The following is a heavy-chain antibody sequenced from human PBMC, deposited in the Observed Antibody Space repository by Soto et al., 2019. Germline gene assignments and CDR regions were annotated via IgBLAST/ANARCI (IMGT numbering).Heavy chain of an antibody. D-gene: IGHD3-22*01. CDR3: AGGPYYYDSSCYYYYFDY. CDR1: GGTFSSYA. J-gene: IGHJ4*02. CDR2: SIPIFGTA. Sequence: QVQLVQSGAEVKKPGSSVKVSCKASGGTFSSYAISWVRQAPGQGLEWMGGSIPIFGTANYAQKFQGRVTITSDKSTSTAYMKLSSVKSDDTAVYYCAGGPYYYDSSCYYYYFDYLGQGTLLTVSS. V-gene: IGHV1-69*06.